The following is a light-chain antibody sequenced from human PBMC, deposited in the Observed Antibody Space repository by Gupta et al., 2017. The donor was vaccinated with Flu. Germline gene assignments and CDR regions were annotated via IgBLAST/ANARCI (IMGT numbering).Light chain of an antibody. V-gene: IGKV1-39*01. CDR3: QQRNSTPFP. Sequence: DIQMTQSPSSLSASVGDRVTITCRASQSISSYLNWYQQKPGKAPKLLIYDASSWKSGVPSRFSGSGYGTDFTLTISRRQPEDFATYYCQQRNSTPFPFGQGTQLEIK. CDR1: QSISSY. CDR2: DAS. J-gene: IGKJ5*01.